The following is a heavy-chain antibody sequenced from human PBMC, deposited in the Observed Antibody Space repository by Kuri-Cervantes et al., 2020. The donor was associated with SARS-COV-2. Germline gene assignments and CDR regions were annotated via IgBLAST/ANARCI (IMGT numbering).Heavy chain of an antibody. CDR2: IVVGSGNT. CDR1: GFTFTSSA. CDR3: ARVLLWFGESRYYYGMDV. Sequence: SVKVSCKASGFTFTSSAMQWVRQARGQRLEWIGWIVVGSGNTNYAQKFQERVTITRDMSTSTAYMELSSLRSEDTAVYYCARVLLWFGESRYYYGMDVWGQGTTVTVSS. D-gene: IGHD3-10*01. J-gene: IGHJ6*02. V-gene: IGHV1-58*02.